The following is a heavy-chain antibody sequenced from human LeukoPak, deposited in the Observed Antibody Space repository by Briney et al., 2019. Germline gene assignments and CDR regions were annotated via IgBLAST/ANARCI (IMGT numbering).Heavy chain of an antibody. CDR1: GFTFDDYA. CDR3: AKSLTIFGVVTINAFDI. D-gene: IGHD3-3*01. V-gene: IGHV3-9*01. J-gene: IGHJ3*02. Sequence: GGSLRLSCAASGFTFDDYAMHWVRQAPGKGLEWVSGISWNSGSIGYADSVKGRFTISRDNAKNSLYLQMNSLRAEDTALYYCAKSLTIFGVVTINAFDIWGQGTMVTVSS. CDR2: ISWNSGSI.